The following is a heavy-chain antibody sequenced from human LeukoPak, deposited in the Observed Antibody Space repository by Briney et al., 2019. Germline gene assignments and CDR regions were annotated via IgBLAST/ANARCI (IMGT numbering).Heavy chain of an antibody. CDR1: GFTVSSNY. CDR2: IYSGGNT. CDR3: ARDRVGATTNFDY. D-gene: IGHD1-26*01. J-gene: IGHJ4*02. V-gene: IGHV3-53*01. Sequence: GSLRLSCTASGFTVSSNYISLVRQAPGKGLEWVSVIYSGGNTYYADSVKGRFTISRDNSKNTLYLQMNSLRAEDTAVYYCARDRVGATTNFDYWGQGTLVTVSS.